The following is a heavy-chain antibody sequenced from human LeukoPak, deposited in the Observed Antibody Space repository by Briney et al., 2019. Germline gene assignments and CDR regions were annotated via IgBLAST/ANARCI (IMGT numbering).Heavy chain of an antibody. CDR1: GGSFSGYY. CDR3: ARGHPQYSGYHWSDY. J-gene: IGHJ4*02. D-gene: IGHD5-12*01. Sequence: SETLSLTCAVYGGSFSGYYWSWIRQPPGKGLEWIGEINHSGSTNYNPSLKSRVTISVDTSKNQFSLKLSSVTAADTAVYYCARGHPQYSGYHWSDYWGQGTLVTVSS. V-gene: IGHV4-34*01. CDR2: INHSGST.